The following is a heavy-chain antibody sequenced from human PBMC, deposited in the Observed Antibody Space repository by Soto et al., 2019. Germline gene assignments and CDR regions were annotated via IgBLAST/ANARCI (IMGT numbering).Heavy chain of an antibody. Sequence: EVQLLESGGGLVQPGGSLRLSCAASGFTFSSYAMSWVRQAPGKGLEWVSAISGSGGSTYYADSVKGRFTISRDNSKNTLYLQMNSLRAEDTAVYYYAKDGFDWYLKYYFDYWGQGTLVTVSS. D-gene: IGHD3-9*01. CDR3: AKDGFDWYLKYYFDY. V-gene: IGHV3-23*01. J-gene: IGHJ4*02. CDR1: GFTFSSYA. CDR2: ISGSGGST.